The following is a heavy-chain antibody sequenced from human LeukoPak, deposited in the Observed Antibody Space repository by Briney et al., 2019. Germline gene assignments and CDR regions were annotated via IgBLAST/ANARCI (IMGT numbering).Heavy chain of an antibody. J-gene: IGHJ6*04. Sequence: PSETLSLTCAVSGGSINSSHWWSWVRQPPGKGLEWIAEIYHSGSTNYNPSLKSRVTISVDKSKNQFSLKLTSVTAADTAVYYCARIWCSNDVCYRFWDYWGKGTTVTVSS. CDR3: ARIWCSNDVCYRFWDY. CDR2: IYHSGST. CDR1: GGSINSSHW. D-gene: IGHD2-8*01. V-gene: IGHV4-4*02.